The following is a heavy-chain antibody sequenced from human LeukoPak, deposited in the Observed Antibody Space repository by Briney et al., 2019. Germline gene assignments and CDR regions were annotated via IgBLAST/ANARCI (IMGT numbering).Heavy chain of an antibody. Sequence: SVKVSCKASGGTFSSYAISWVRQAPGQGLEWMGGIIPIFGTANYAQKFQGRVTITADESTSTAYMELSSLRSEDTAVYYCATPAVTDENWFDPWGQGTLVTVSS. CDR2: IIPIFGTA. CDR1: GGTFSSYA. V-gene: IGHV1-69*13. J-gene: IGHJ5*02. D-gene: IGHD2-21*02. CDR3: ATPAVTDENWFDP.